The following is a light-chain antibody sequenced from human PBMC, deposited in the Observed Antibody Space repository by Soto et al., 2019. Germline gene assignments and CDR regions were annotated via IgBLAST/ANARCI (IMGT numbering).Light chain of an antibody. V-gene: IGLV1-40*01. Sequence: QPVLTQPPSVSGAPGQTVTISCTGSSSNIGAHYDVHWYQQLPGTAPKLLIYGNTNRPSGVPDRFSGSKSGTSASLAITGLQAEDEADYYCQSYDSRLSGVLFGGGTKLTVL. CDR2: GNT. J-gene: IGLJ3*02. CDR3: QSYDSRLSGVL. CDR1: SSNIGAHYD.